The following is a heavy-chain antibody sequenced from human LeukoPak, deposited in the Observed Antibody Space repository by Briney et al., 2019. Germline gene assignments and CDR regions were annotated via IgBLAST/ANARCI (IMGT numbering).Heavy chain of an antibody. J-gene: IGHJ4*02. D-gene: IGHD4-17*01. CDR1: GFTFSSYA. V-gene: IGHV3-23*01. Sequence: GGPLSLFCTASGFTFSSYAMRCAREAPGKGLEWVSANSGSGGSTYYADSVKGRFTISRDNSKNTLDLQMNSLRAEDTAVYYCAKAPHGDGYYFVYWGQGTMVTVSS. CDR2: NSGSGGST. CDR3: AKAPHGDGYYFVY.